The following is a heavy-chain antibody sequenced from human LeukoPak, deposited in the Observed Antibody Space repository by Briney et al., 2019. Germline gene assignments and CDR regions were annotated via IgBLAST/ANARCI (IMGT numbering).Heavy chain of an antibody. CDR3: AKDYGGAAYPLFDS. CDR1: GLIFSNYR. J-gene: IGHJ4*02. D-gene: IGHD3-16*01. CDR2: INSDSTPI. Sequence: PGGSLRLSCAASGLIFSNYRMNWVRQAPGKGLEWISFINSDSTPIYYAESVKGRFTISRDNSKNSLYLQMNSLRDEDTAVYFCAKDYGGAAYPLFDSWGQGTQVTVSS. V-gene: IGHV3-48*02.